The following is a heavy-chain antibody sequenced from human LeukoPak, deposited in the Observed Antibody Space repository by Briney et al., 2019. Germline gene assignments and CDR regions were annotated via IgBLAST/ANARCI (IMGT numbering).Heavy chain of an antibody. CDR3: ARRLADYHGLGINNYFDP. CDR1: GFSLTTSGVG. D-gene: IGHD3-10*01. V-gene: IGHV2-5*01. J-gene: IGHJ5*02. CDR2: IYWNDEQ. Sequence: SGPTLVKPTQTLTLTCTFSGFSLTTSGVGVGWIRQPPGKALEWLAAIYWNDEQRYSSSLRSRLTITKDTSKNQVVLTMTNMDPVDTATYYCARRLADYHGLGINNYFDPWGQGSLVTVSS.